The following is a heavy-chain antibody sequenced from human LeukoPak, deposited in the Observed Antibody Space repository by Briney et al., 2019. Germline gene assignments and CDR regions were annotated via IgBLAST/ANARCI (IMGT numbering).Heavy chain of an antibody. D-gene: IGHD5-18*01. J-gene: IGHJ6*02. CDR1: GFTFSSYA. V-gene: IGHV3-23*01. CDR2: ISGSGGST. CDR3: AKDLIGYSYGRPLGMDV. Sequence: GGSLGLSCAASGFTFSSYAMSWVRQAPGKGLEWVSAISGSGGSTYYADSVKGRFTISRDNSKNTLYLQMNSLRAEDTAVYYCAKDLIGYSYGRPLGMDVWGQGTTVTVSS.